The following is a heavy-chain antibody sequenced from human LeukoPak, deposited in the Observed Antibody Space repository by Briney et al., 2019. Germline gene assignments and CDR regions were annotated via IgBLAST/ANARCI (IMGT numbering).Heavy chain of an antibody. CDR2: ISSSSSYI. CDR1: GFTFSTYS. V-gene: IGHV3-21*01. Sequence: GGSLRLSCAASGFTFSTYSMNWVRQAPGKGLEWVSSISSSSSYIYYADSLKGRFTISRDNAKNSLYLQMNSLRAEDTAVYYCARDYSGYCSGGSCQYYFDYWGQGTLVTVSS. J-gene: IGHJ4*02. D-gene: IGHD2-15*01. CDR3: ARDYSGYCSGGSCQYYFDY.